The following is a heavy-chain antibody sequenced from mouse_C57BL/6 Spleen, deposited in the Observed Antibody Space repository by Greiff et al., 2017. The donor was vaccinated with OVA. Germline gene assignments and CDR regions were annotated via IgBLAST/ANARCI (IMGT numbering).Heavy chain of an antibody. CDR3: AKSGIYRYAMDY. CDR1: GYTFTDYY. V-gene: IGHV1-75*01. D-gene: IGHD1-3*01. CDR2: IFPGSGST. Sequence: VQGVESGPELVKPGASVKISCKASGYTFTDYYINWVKQRPGQGLEWIGWIFPGSGSTYYNEKFKGKATLTVDKSSSTAYMLLSSLTSEDSAVYFCAKSGIYRYAMDYWGQGTSVTVSS. J-gene: IGHJ4*01.